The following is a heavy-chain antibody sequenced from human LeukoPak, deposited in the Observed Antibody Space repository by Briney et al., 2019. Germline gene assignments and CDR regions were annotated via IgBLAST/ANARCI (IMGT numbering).Heavy chain of an antibody. CDR2: ISGGGGST. V-gene: IGHV3-23*01. Sequence: GGSLRLSCAASGFTFTSYSMNWVRQAPGKGLEWVSTISGGGGSTYYADSVKGRFTISRDNSKNTLYLQVNSLRAEDTAVYYCAKAPSIVGATTWGQGTLITVSS. D-gene: IGHD1-26*01. CDR1: GFTFTSYS. CDR3: AKAPSIVGATT. J-gene: IGHJ4*02.